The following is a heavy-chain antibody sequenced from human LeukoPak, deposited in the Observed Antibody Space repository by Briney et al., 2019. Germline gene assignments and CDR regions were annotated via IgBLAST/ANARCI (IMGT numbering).Heavy chain of an antibody. J-gene: IGHJ2*01. Sequence: GGSLRLSCAASGFTFSSYAMSWVRQAPGKGLEWVSAISGSGGSTYYADSVKGRFTISRDNPKNTLYLQMNSLRAEDTAVYYCAKDRELSWYFDLWGRGTLVTVSS. V-gene: IGHV3-23*01. CDR3: AKDRELSWYFDL. CDR2: ISGSGGST. CDR1: GFTFSSYA. D-gene: IGHD1-7*01.